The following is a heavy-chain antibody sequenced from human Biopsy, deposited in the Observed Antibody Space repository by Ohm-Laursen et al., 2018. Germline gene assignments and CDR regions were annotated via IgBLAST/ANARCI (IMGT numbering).Heavy chain of an antibody. V-gene: IGHV3-23*01. CDR1: GFSFRNYA. CDR2: SSGSGDAK. Sequence: SLRLSCLASGFSFRNYAMSWVRQAPGKGLEWLSESSGSGDAKYYADFVEGRFTISKDISKNTLYLQMNSLSVDDTAIYYCAKNQAHNEGVTDHFDSWGQGTLVTVSS. D-gene: IGHD3-10*01. J-gene: IGHJ4*02. CDR3: AKNQAHNEGVTDHFDS.